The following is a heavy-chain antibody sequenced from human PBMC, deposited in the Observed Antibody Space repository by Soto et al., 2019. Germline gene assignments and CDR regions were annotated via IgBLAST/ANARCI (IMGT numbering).Heavy chain of an antibody. V-gene: IGHV1-69*01. CDR3: AGGKEWEPRRRWVMDV. CDR1: GGTFSSYA. Sequence: QVQLVQSGAEVKKPGSSVKVSCKASGGTFSSYAISWVRQAPGQGLEWMGGIIPIFGTANYAQKFQGRVTITADESTSTAYMELSSLRSEVTAVYYCAGGKEWEPRRRWVMDVWGQGTTVTVSS. D-gene: IGHD1-26*01. J-gene: IGHJ6*02. CDR2: IIPIFGTA.